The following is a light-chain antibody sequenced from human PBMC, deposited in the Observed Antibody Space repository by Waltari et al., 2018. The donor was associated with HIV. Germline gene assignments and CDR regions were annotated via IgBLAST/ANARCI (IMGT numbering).Light chain of an antibody. CDR1: KGISSY. J-gene: IGKJ3*01. CDR3: QQLNRYPLT. V-gene: IGKV1-9*01. Sequence: DIQLTQSPSFLSASVGDRVTITCRPSKGISSYLAWYQQKPGKAPKLLIYAASTLQSGVPSRFSGSGSVTEFTLTISILQPEDFATYYCQQLNRYPLTFGPGTKVDIK. CDR2: AAS.